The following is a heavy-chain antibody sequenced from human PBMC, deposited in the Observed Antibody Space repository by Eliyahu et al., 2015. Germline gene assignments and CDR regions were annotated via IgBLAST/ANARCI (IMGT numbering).Heavy chain of an antibody. D-gene: IGHD2-15*01. CDR3: AKPVATTWNGPNAFDI. V-gene: IGHV3-23*04. J-gene: IGHJ3*02. CDR1: GFXFXPYA. Sequence: EVQLVESGGGLVQPGGSLRLSCXAXGFXFXPYAMXWVRQAPGKGLEWVSTISASGGTTYYADSVKGRFTISRDSSKNTLSLQVNSLRAEDTAVYHCAKPVATTWNGPNAFDIWGQGTMVTVSS. CDR2: ISASGGTT.